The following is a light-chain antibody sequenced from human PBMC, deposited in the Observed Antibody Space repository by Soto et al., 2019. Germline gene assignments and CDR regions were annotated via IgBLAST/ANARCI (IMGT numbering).Light chain of an antibody. CDR3: AQSYATPYT. Sequence: DIQMTQSPSSQSAVVGDRVTITCRASQNIGKYLNWYQQKPGKAPNLLFYAASSLQSGVPPSFSGSGSWTDFTLTISSLKPEDFATYYCAQSYATPYTFGQWTKLEIK. CDR2: AAS. J-gene: IGKJ2*01. V-gene: IGKV1-39*01. CDR1: QNIGKY.